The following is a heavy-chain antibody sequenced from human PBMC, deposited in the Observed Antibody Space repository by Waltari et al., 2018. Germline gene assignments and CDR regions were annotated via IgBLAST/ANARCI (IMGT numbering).Heavy chain of an antibody. CDR2: VSGSGGST. V-gene: IGHV3-23*01. CDR1: GFTFSSYA. CDR3: AKYRAGELRTFDY. D-gene: IGHD3-16*01. J-gene: IGHJ4*02. Sequence: EVQLLESGGGLVQPGGSLRLSCAASGFTFSSYAMSWVRQAPGKGLEWVSVVSGSGGSTYYADSVKDRFTISRDNSKNTLYLQMNSLRAEDTAVYYCAKYRAGELRTFDYWGQGTLVTVSS.